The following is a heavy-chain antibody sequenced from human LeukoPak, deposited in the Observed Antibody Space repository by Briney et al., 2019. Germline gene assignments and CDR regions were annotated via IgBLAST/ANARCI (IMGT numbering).Heavy chain of an antibody. CDR3: ARDPDSSGPSYLDY. D-gene: IGHD3-22*01. J-gene: IGHJ4*02. CDR1: GFTFSSYA. V-gene: IGHV3-30-3*01. CDR2: ISYDGSNK. Sequence: PGRSLRLSCAASGFTFSSYAMHWVRQAPGKGLEWVAVISYDGSNKYYADSVKGRFTISRDNSKNTLYLQMNSLRAEDTAVYYCARDPDSSGPSYLDYWGQGTLVTVSS.